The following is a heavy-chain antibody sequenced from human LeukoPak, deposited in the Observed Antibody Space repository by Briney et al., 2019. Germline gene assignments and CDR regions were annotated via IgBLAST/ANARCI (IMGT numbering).Heavy chain of an antibody. CDR3: AKDQRNGGNSDY. Sequence: GGSLRLSCAASGFTFSSYALGWVRQAPGKGLEWVSVISGSGGSTYYADSVKGRFTISRDNSKNTLYLQMNSLRAEDTAVYYCAKDQRNGGNSDYWGQGTLVTVSS. CDR1: GFTFSSYA. CDR2: ISGSGGST. V-gene: IGHV3-23*01. D-gene: IGHD4-23*01. J-gene: IGHJ4*02.